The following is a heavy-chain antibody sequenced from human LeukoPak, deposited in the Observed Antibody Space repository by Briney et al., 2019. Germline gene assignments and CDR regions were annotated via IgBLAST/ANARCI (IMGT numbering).Heavy chain of an antibody. CDR2: IYYSGST. CDR1: GGSISSYY. D-gene: IGHD6-19*01. J-gene: IGHJ3*02. Sequence: SETLSLTCTVSGGSISSYYWSWIRQPPGKGLEWIGYIYYSGSTYYNPSLKSRVTISVDTSKNQFSLKLSSVTAADTAVYYCARRGRYDAFDIWGQGTMVTVSS. CDR3: ARRGRYDAFDI. V-gene: IGHV4-59*08.